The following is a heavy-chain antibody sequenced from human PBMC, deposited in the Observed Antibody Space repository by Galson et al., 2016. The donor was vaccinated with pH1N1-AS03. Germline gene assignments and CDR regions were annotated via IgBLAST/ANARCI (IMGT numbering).Heavy chain of an antibody. J-gene: IGHJ4*02. CDR3: AREWSAFDY. CDR2: VFSTGSV. CDR1: GDSTRIYK. D-gene: IGHD2-8*01. V-gene: IGHV4-4*08. Sequence: SETLSLTCTVSGDSTRIYKWNWIRQPPGKGLEWIGYVFSTGSVNYNPPFKSRVSISVDTSKNQFTLKLRSMTAADTPVYYCAREWSAFDYWGQGTLVTDSS.